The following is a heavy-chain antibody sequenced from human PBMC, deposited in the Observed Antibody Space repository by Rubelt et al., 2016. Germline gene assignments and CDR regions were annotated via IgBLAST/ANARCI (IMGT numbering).Heavy chain of an antibody. J-gene: IGHJ6*02. CDR3: ARWDRVTELDYYGMDV. CDR2: INPSGGST. Sequence: QIQLVQSGAEVKKPGASVKVSCKASGYTFLNYGISWVRQAPGQGLEWMGIINPSGGSTSYAQKFQGRVTMTRDTATSTVYMERSRLRSEDTAVYYCARWDRVTELDYYGMDVWGQGTTVTVSS. V-gene: IGHV1-46*01. D-gene: IGHD1-26*01. CDR1: GYTFLNYG.